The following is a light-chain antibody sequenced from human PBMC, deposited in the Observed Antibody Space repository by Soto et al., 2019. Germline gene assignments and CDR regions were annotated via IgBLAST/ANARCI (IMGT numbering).Light chain of an antibody. J-gene: IGLJ1*01. CDR3: SSYTSSSTYV. V-gene: IGLV2-14*01. Sequence: QSVLTQPSSLSVSPGQSITISFTGTGSDVGGYDYVSWYQHHPGKAPKVMIYEVTNRPSGVSNRFSGSKSGNTAPLTISGLLAEDEADYYCSSYTSSSTYVFGTGTKVTVL. CDR2: EVT. CDR1: GSDVGGYDY.